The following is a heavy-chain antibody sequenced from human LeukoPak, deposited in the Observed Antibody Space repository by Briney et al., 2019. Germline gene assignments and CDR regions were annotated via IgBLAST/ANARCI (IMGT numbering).Heavy chain of an antibody. CDR2: IYHSGST. D-gene: IGHD3-3*01. CDR1: GYSISSGYY. CDR3: ARDGEAYYDFWSGYYSQDFDY. J-gene: IGHJ4*02. Sequence: PSETLSLTCAVSGYSISSGYYWGWIRQPPGKGLEWIGSIYHSGSTYYNPSPKSRVTISVDTSKNQFSLKLSSVTAADTAVYYCARDGEAYYDFWSGYYSQDFDYWGQGTLVTVPS. V-gene: IGHV4-38-2*02.